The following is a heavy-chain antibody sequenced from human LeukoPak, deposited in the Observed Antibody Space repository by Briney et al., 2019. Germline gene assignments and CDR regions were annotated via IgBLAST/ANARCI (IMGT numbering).Heavy chain of an antibody. CDR1: GYSISSCYY. Sequence: SETLSLTCAVSGYSISSCYYWGWLRPPPGKGLEWIGSIYHSGSTYYNPSLKSRVTISVDKSKNPFSLKLSSVTAADTAVYYCARQGSSTSRYAFDIWGQGTMVTVSS. CDR3: ARQGSSTSRYAFDI. D-gene: IGHD2-2*01. V-gene: IGHV4-38-2*01. J-gene: IGHJ3*02. CDR2: IYHSGST.